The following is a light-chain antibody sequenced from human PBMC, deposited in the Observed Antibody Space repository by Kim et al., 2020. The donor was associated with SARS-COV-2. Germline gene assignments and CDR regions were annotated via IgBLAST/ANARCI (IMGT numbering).Light chain of an antibody. Sequence: SPGQIATLSCRASRSVGFKLAWYQPKPGQAPRLLIYDASTRETGTPGRFSGSGSGTEFTLTIGSLQSEDFALYYCQQYHKWPGITFGQGTRLEIK. CDR2: DAS. CDR3: QQYHKWPGIT. V-gene: IGKV3-15*01. CDR1: RSVGFK. J-gene: IGKJ5*01.